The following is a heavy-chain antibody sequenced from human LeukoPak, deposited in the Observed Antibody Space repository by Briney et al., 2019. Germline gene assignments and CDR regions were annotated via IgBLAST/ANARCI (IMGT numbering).Heavy chain of an antibody. CDR3: ARENYDILTGLTGNWFDP. D-gene: IGHD3-9*01. CDR1: GLTISDNY. V-gene: IGHV3-53*01. J-gene: IGHJ5*02. Sequence: GGSLTLSCAASGLTISDNYMTWIRQAPAKGLQWVSLVYSGGAVTTFYAESVRGRFTISRDNSKNTLYLQMNSLRADDTAVYYCARENYDILTGLTGNWFDPWGQGTLVTVSS. CDR2: VYSGGAVTT.